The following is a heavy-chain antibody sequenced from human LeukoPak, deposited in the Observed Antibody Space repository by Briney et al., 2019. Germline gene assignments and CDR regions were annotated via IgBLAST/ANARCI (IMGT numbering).Heavy chain of an antibody. CDR3: ARTDYGDRNDAFDI. V-gene: IGHV4-4*07. CDR1: GASISSYS. J-gene: IGHJ3*02. Sequence: SSETLSLTCAVSGASISSYSWSWIRQPAGKGLEWIGRIYSSGTTNYNPSLKSQVTTSVDTSKNHFSLRLTSVTAADTAVYYCARTDYGDRNDAFDIWGQGTLVTVSS. D-gene: IGHD4-17*01. CDR2: IYSSGTT.